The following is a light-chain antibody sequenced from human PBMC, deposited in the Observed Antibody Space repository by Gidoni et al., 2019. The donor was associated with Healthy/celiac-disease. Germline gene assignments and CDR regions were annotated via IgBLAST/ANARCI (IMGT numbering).Light chain of an antibody. CDR2: AAS. Sequence: DIQMTQSPSSLSASVGDRVTITCRASQRISSYLNWYQQKPGKAPKLLIDAASSLQSWVPSRFSGSGSGTEFTLTISSLQTEDFATYYCQQSYSTLKTFGQGTKVEIK. J-gene: IGKJ1*01. CDR3: QQSYSTLKT. V-gene: IGKV1-39*01. CDR1: QRISSY.